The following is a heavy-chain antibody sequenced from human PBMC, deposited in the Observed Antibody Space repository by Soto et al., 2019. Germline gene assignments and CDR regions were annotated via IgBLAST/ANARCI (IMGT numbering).Heavy chain of an antibody. J-gene: IGHJ4*02. CDR3: AKDRSIGGSYFAY. V-gene: IGHV3-23*01. CDR2: ISGSGGST. CDR1: GFTFSSYA. D-gene: IGHD3-10*01. Sequence: EVQLLESGGGLVQPGGSLRLSCAASGFTFSSYAMSWVRQAPGKGLEWVSAISGSGGSTYYADSVKGRFTISRDNSKNTLYLQMISLRAEDTAVYYCAKDRSIGGSYFAYWGQGTLVTVSS.